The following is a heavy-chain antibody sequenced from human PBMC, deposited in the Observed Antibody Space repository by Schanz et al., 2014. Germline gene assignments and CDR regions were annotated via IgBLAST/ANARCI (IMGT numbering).Heavy chain of an antibody. CDR2: IKQDGSEK. CDR3: ARDDSYCNCRTCDNTFDI. CDR1: GFSFSNYW. D-gene: IGHD2-15*01. V-gene: IGHV3-7*01. J-gene: IGHJ3*02. Sequence: VQLVESGGGVVRPGGSLRLSCAGSGFSFSNYWMSWVRQAPGKGLEWVANIKQDGSEKYYVDSVKGRFTISRDNAKNSLYLQMNSLTAEDTAVYYCARDDSYCNCRTCDNTFDIWGQGTMVTVSS.